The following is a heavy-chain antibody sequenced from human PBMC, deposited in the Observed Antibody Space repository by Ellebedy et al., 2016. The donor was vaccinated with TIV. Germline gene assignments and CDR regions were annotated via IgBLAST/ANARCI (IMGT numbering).Heavy chain of an antibody. D-gene: IGHD6-6*01. CDR3: ARGPEYTSSSGFDY. CDR2: TYYRSKWYT. V-gene: IGHV6-1*01. J-gene: IGHJ4*02. CDR1: GDSVSSNSVT. Sequence: SETLSLTCAISGDSVSSNSVTWNWIRQSPSRGLEWLGRTYYRSKWYTDYAVSVKNRITINPDTSKNQFSLQLNSVTPEDTAVYYCARGPEYTSSSGFDYWGQGTLVTVSS.